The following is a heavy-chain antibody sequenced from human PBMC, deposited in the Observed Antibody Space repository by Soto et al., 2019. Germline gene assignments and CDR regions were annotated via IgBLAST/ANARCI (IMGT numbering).Heavy chain of an antibody. CDR2: ISSSSSYI. Sequence: SGGSLRLSCAASGFTFSSYSMNWGRQAPGKGLEWVSSISSSSSYIYYADSVKGRFTISRDNAKNSLHLQMNSLRAEDTAVYYCAETLNYYYYGMDVWGQGTTVTVSS. CDR3: AETLNYYYYGMDV. V-gene: IGHV3-21*01. J-gene: IGHJ6*02. CDR1: GFTFSSYS.